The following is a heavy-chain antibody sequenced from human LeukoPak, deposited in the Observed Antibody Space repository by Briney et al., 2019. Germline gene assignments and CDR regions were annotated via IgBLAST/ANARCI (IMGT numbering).Heavy chain of an antibody. CDR3: AKDGMATISYYFDY. CDR1: GFTFSDYY. Sequence: GGSLRLSCAASGFTFSDYYMSWIRQAPGKGLEWVSAISGSGGSTYYADSVKGRFTISRDNSKNTLYLQMNSLRAEDTAVYYCAKDGMATISYYFDYWGQGTLVTVSS. D-gene: IGHD5-24*01. CDR2: ISGSGGST. J-gene: IGHJ4*02. V-gene: IGHV3-23*01.